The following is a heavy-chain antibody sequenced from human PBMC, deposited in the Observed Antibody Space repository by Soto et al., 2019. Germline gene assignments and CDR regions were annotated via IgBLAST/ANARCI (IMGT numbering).Heavy chain of an antibody. V-gene: IGHV3-23*01. CDR1: GFTFKTLA. J-gene: IGHJ4*02. Sequence: GGSRRRSCAASGFTFKTLAMGGVGQAPGKGLEWVSVMSYSGDLTYYADSVKGRFTISRDNSKNTLYLQMDSLRADDTAVYYCAKNATRTSGWYYFDYWGQGTLVTVSS. CDR2: MSYSGDLT. CDR3: AKNATRTSGWYYFDY. D-gene: IGHD6-19*01.